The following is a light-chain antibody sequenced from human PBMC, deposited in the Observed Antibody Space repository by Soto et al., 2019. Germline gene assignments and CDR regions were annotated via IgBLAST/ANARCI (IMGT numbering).Light chain of an antibody. CDR3: QQYYSYPRT. CDR2: RAS. Sequence: EIVMTQSPATLAGSPGETVTLSCGSSQSLSGNLAWYQQKPGQAPRLLIFRASTRATGVPARFSGGGSGTEFTLTISGLQSEDFATYYCQQYYSYPRTFGQGTKVDIK. CDR1: QSLSGN. V-gene: IGKV3-15*01. J-gene: IGKJ1*01.